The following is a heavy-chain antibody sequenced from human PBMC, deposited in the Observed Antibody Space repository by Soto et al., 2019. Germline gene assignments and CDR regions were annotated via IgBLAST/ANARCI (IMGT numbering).Heavy chain of an antibody. CDR2: ISGSGGNT. Sequence: GGSLRLSCAASGFTFSSYAMSWVRQAPGKGLEWVSAISGSGGNTYYADSVKGRFTISRDNAKNTLYLQMNSLRAEDTAVYYCARDSLSGGSWGQGSPVTVSS. CDR3: ARDSLSGGS. CDR1: GFTFSSYA. D-gene: IGHD3-16*01. V-gene: IGHV3-23*01. J-gene: IGHJ5*02.